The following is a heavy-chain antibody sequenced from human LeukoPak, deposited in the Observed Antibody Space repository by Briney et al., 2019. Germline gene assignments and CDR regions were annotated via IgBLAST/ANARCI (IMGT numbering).Heavy chain of an antibody. V-gene: IGHV1-2*02. D-gene: IGHD6-13*01. CDR2: INPNSGGT. CDR3: ARDEQQVPYHDAFHF. CDR1: GYTFTGYY. Sequence: GASVKVSCKASGYTFTGYYMHWVRQAPGQGLEWMGWINPNSGGTNYAQKFQGRVTIIRDTSISTAYMELSRLRSDDTAVYYCARDEQQVPYHDAFHFWGQGTAVTVSS. J-gene: IGHJ3*01.